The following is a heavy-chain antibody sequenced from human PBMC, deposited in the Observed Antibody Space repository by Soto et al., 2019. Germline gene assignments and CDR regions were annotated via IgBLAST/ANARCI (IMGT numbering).Heavy chain of an antibody. CDR1: GFTFSSYG. Sequence: QVQLVESGGGVVQPGRSLRLSCAASGFTFSSYGMRWVRQPPGKGLEWVAVIWFDRSNKHYADSVKGRFTISRDNSKNTLYLQMNSLRAEDTAVYYCAHSSSWYYFDYRGQGTLVTVSS. V-gene: IGHV3-33*01. CDR3: AHSSSWYYFDY. D-gene: IGHD6-13*01. J-gene: IGHJ4*02. CDR2: IWFDRSNK.